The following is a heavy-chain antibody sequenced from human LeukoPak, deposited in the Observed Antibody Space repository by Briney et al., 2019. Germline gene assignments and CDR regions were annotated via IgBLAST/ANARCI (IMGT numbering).Heavy chain of an antibody. D-gene: IGHD3-10*01. CDR2: ISWNSGSI. Sequence: GGSLRPSCAASGFTFDDYAMHCVRQAPGKGLEWVSGISWNSGSIGYADSVKGRFTISRDNAKNSLYLQMNSLRAEDTALYYCAKDTGLWFGELFSYFDYWGQGTLVTVSS. CDR3: AKDTGLWFGELFSYFDY. V-gene: IGHV3-9*01. J-gene: IGHJ4*02. CDR1: GFTFDDYA.